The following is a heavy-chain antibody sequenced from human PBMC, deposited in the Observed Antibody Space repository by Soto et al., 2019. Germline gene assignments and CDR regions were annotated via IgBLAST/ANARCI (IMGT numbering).Heavy chain of an antibody. V-gene: IGHV4-39*01. D-gene: IGHD4-17*01. Sequence: SETLSLTCTVSGGSISSSSYYWGWIRQPPGKGLEWIGSIYYSGSTYYNPSLKSRVTISVDTSKNQFSLKLSSVTAADTAVYYCARHPSDYGDLQPLYYFDYWGQGTLVTVSS. CDR3: ARHPSDYGDLQPLYYFDY. J-gene: IGHJ4*02. CDR2: IYYSGST. CDR1: GGSISSSSYY.